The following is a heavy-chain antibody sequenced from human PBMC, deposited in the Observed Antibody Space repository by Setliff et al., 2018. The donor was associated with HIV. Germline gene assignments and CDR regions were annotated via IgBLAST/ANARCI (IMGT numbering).Heavy chain of an antibody. Sequence: SETLSLTCAVSGYSISSDYFWGWIRQSPGKGLEWIASIRSSGDTYYNPSLQSRVIISVDTSNNQISLKLTSVTAADTAVYYCTIPASSLAPNWGRGTQVTVSS. J-gene: IGHJ4*02. V-gene: IGHV4-38-2*01. CDR2: IRSSGDT. CDR1: GYSISSDYF. CDR3: TIPASSLAPN.